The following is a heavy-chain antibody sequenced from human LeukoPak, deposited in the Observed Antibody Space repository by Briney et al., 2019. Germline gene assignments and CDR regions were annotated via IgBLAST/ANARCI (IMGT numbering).Heavy chain of an antibody. V-gene: IGHV1-18*01. J-gene: IGHJ4*02. D-gene: IGHD6-13*01. CDR3: AREAGYSSSWDDYYFDY. CDR1: GYTFSTYG. Sequence: VASVKVSCKASGYTFSTYGISWVRQAPGQGLEWMGWISAYNGNTNYAQKLQGRVTMTTDTSTSTAYMELRSLRSDDTAVFYCAREAGYSSSWDDYYFDYWGQGTLVTVSS. CDR2: ISAYNGNT.